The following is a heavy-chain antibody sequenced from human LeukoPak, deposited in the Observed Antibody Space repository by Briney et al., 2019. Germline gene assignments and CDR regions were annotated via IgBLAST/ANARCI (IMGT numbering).Heavy chain of an antibody. D-gene: IGHD3-3*01. CDR1: GGSISSYY. CDR2: INHSGST. V-gene: IGHV4-34*01. CDR3: ARGQSTIFGVVSTFDY. J-gene: IGHJ4*02. Sequence: SETLSLTCTVSGGSISSYYWSWIRQPPGKGLEWIGEINHSGSTNYNPSLKSRVTISVDTSKNQFSLKLSSVTAADTAVYYCARGQSTIFGVVSTFDYWGQGTLVTVSS.